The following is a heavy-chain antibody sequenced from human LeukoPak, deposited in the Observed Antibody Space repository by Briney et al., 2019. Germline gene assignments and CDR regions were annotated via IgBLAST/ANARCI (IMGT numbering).Heavy chain of an antibody. CDR2: IIHIFGIA. V-gene: IGHV1-69*04. CDR1: GGTFSSYA. D-gene: IGHD5-24*01. J-gene: IGHJ4*02. CDR3: ARGGRWLHSETDY. Sequence: ASVKVSCKDSGGTFSSYATSWVRQAPGPGLEWMGRIIHIFGIANNAQKFQGRDTITADKSTSTAYMELSSLRAEDTAVYYCARGGRWLHSETDYWGQGTLVTVSS.